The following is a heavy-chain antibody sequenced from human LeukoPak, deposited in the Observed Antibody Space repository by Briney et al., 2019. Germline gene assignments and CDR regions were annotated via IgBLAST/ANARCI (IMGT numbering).Heavy chain of an antibody. Sequence: GGSLRLSCAASGFTFSSYSMNWVRQAPGKGLEWVSSISSSSSYIYYADSVKGRFTISRDNAKNSLYLQMNSLRAEDTAVYYCARAVYCSSTSCSNWFDPWGQGTLVTVSS. CDR3: ARAVYCSSTSCSNWFDP. D-gene: IGHD2-2*01. CDR2: ISSSSSYI. CDR1: GFTFSSYS. V-gene: IGHV3-21*01. J-gene: IGHJ5*02.